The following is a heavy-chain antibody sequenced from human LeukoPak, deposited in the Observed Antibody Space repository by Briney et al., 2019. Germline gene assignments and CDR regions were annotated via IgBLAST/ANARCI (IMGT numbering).Heavy chain of an antibody. Sequence: GGSLRLSCAASGFTLSRYWMSWVRQAPGKGLEWVANIKQDGSEKYYVDSVKGRFTISRDNAKNSLYLQMNSLKTEDTAVYYCTTIAAAGQLDYWGQGTLVTVSS. V-gene: IGHV3-7*03. CDR2: IKQDGSEK. J-gene: IGHJ4*02. CDR3: TTIAAAGQLDY. CDR1: GFTLSRYW. D-gene: IGHD6-13*01.